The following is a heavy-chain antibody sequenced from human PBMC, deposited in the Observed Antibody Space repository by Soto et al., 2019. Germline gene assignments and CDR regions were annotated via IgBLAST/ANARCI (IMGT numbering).Heavy chain of an antibody. CDR1: GFTFTRYS. Sequence: PGGSLRLSCAASGFTFTRYSMNWVRQAPGKGLEWVSSISSTTNYIYYADSMKGRFTVSRDNAKNSVYLEMNSLSAEDTAVYYCARESEDLTSNFDYGGQGTLVTVSS. V-gene: IGHV3-21*01. CDR3: ARESEDLTSNFDY. J-gene: IGHJ4*02. CDR2: ISSTTNYI.